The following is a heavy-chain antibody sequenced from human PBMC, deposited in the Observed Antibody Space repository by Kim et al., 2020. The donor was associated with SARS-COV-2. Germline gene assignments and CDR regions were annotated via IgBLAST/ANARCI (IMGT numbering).Heavy chain of an antibody. J-gene: IGHJ4*02. CDR3: ARRVWSGSSFAFDS. CDR2: ISYGGST. V-gene: IGHV4-39*01. CDR1: GGSISSSSYY. D-gene: IGHD2-2*01. Sequence: SETLSLTCTVSGGSISSSSYYWGWIRQPPGKGLEWIGSISYGGSTYYNSSLKSRVTISVDTSKTQFSLKLNSVTAADTAVYYCARRVWSGSSFAFDSWGQGTLVTVSS.